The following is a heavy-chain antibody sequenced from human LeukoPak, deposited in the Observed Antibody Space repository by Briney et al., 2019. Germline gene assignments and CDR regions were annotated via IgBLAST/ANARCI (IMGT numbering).Heavy chain of an antibody. V-gene: IGHV3-30*04. CDR3: ARAMVRGVIPY. CDR1: GFTFRAYA. J-gene: IGHJ4*02. D-gene: IGHD3-10*01. Sequence: PGRSLGLSCAASGFTFRAYAMHWVRQAPGKGLEWLAVISNDGTIQYYADSVKGRFTISRDNSRNIMNLQTDSLRPEDTALYYCARAMVRGVIPYWGQGTLVTVSS. CDR2: ISNDGTIQ.